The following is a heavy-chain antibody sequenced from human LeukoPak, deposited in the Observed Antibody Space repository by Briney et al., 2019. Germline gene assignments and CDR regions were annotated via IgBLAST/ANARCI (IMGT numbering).Heavy chain of an antibody. CDR3: ARDRGGAYDFWSGYYTGYFDY. J-gene: IGHJ4*02. CDR1: GFTFNYYA. CDR2: ISYDGTDQ. Sequence: GGSLRLSCAASGFTFNYYAMHWVRQAPGEGLEWVAVISYDGTDQYYADSVRGRLTISRDNSQSTLYLQMNSLRAEDTAVYYCARDRGGAYDFWSGYYTGYFDYWGQGTLVPVSS. D-gene: IGHD3-3*01. V-gene: IGHV3-30*07.